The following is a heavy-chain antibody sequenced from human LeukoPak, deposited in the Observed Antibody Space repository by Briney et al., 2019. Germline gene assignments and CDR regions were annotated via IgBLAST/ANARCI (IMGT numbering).Heavy chain of an antibody. Sequence: SETLSLTCAVSGYSISSGYYWGWVRQPPGKGLEWIGSMYHSGSTYYNPSLKSRVTISLDTSKNQFSLKLSSVTAADTAVYYCARLAQGGSKTYYFDYWAREPWSPSPQ. CDR3: ARLAQGGSKTYYFDY. J-gene: IGHJ4*02. CDR1: GYSISSGYY. D-gene: IGHD5-12*01. V-gene: IGHV4-38-2*01. CDR2: MYHSGST.